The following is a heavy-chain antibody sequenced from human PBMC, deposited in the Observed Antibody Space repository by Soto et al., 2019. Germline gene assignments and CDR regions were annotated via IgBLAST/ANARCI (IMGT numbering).Heavy chain of an antibody. Sequence: QVLLQQWGAGLLKPSETLSLTCAVYGGSFSTYYWSWIRQPPGKGLEWIGEINHRGSTNYNPSLKSRVTISVDTSKNQFSLKLSSVTAADRAVYYCARGLNWNYGALDYWGQGTLVTVSS. D-gene: IGHD1-7*01. V-gene: IGHV4-34*01. CDR3: ARGLNWNYGALDY. CDR1: GGSFSTYY. J-gene: IGHJ4*02. CDR2: INHRGST.